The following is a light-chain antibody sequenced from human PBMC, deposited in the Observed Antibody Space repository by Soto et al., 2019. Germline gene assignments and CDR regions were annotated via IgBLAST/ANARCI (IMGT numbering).Light chain of an antibody. CDR1: QSVSDK. CDR2: GVS. Sequence: EIVMTQSPATVSVSPGERANLSCRASQSVSDKLAWYQQKPGQAPRLLLFGVSNRATGIPARFSGSGSGTEFSLTISSLQSEDFAVYYCQQYDYWPRTFGQGTKVDIK. J-gene: IGKJ1*01. V-gene: IGKV3-15*01. CDR3: QQYDYWPRT.